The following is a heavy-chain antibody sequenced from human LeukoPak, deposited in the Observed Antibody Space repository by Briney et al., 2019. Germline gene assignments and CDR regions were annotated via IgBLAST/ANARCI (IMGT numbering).Heavy chain of an antibody. D-gene: IGHD6-19*01. Sequence: PGGALRLSCAASRDTLSVYYMSCIPQAPGKGLGWGSYISSSGSTIYYADSVKRRFTISRDNAKNSLYLQMNSLRAEDTAVYYCARENEGNQWLSLDYWGQGTLVTVSS. J-gene: IGHJ4*02. CDR2: ISSSGSTI. CDR1: RDTLSVYY. V-gene: IGHV3-11*01. CDR3: ARENEGNQWLSLDY.